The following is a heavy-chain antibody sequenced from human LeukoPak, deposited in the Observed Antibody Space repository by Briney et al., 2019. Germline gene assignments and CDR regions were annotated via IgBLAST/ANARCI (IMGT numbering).Heavy chain of an antibody. CDR3: ARVRLSGTPPFYDY. D-gene: IGHD1-26*01. CDR2: ITSKAYGGTI. Sequence: PGGSLRLSCTGSGFTFGDYAMSWVRQAPGKGLEWVGVITSKAYGGTIEYGPSVKGRFTISRDDSKSIAYLQMNSLKTEDTAVYYCARVRLSGTPPFYDYWGQGTLVTVSS. J-gene: IGHJ4*02. CDR1: GFTFGDYA. V-gene: IGHV3-49*04.